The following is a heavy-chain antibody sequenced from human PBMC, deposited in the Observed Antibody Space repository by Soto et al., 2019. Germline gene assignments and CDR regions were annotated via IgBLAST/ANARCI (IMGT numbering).Heavy chain of an antibody. CDR3: ARVAGVAYCGGDCYHFDY. CDR2: ISYRVDT. D-gene: IGHD2-21*02. Sequence: QVQLQESGPGLVKPSQTLSLTCTVSGDSFSSDDYYWSWIRQPPGKGLEWIGYISYRVDTYYSPSLKSRVTMSMDTSKNQFSLNVRSVTAADTAVYYCARVAGVAYCGGDCYHFDYWGQGTLVTVSS. CDR1: GDSFSSDDYY. J-gene: IGHJ4*02. V-gene: IGHV4-30-4*01.